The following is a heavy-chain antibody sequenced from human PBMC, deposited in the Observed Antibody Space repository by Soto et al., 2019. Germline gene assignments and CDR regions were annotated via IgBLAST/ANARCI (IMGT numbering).Heavy chain of an antibody. CDR1: GFTVSISY. V-gene: IGHV3-66*01. CDR2: RYSDGRS. J-gene: IGHJ4*02. Sequence: GGSVRLSCAGSGFTVSISYMTWVRQVPGKGLEWVSIRYSDGRSYHAESVKGRFTISTDDSENTLYLQMSSLRAEDTAVYYCAKKSSGNSYFYFDYWGQGALVTVSS. CDR3: AKKSSGNSYFYFDY. D-gene: IGHD1-26*01.